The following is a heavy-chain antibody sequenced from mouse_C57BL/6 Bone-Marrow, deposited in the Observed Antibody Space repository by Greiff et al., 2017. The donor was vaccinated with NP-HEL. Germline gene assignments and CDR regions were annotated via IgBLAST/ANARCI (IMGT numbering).Heavy chain of an antibody. CDR1: GYSITSGYY. Sequence: EVKLQESGPGLVKPSQSLSLTCSVTGYSITSGYYWNWIRQFPGNKLEWMGYISYDGSNNYNPSLKNRISITRDTSKNQFFLKLNSVTTEDTATYYCARYYGSSGYFDVWGTGTTVTVSS. V-gene: IGHV3-6*01. D-gene: IGHD1-1*01. CDR3: ARYYGSSGYFDV. CDR2: ISYDGSN. J-gene: IGHJ1*03.